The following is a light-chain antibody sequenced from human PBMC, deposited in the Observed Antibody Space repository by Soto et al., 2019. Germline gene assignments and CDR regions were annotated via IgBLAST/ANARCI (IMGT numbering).Light chain of an antibody. V-gene: IGKV1-5*03. CDR3: QQYSGYST. Sequence: DIQMTQSPSTLSASAGDRVTITCRASQSVSRWLAWYQQKPGKAPNLLIYKASNFQSGVPSRFSGSGSGTEFTLTISSGQADDFATYYWQQYSGYSTFGGGTKVEIK. J-gene: IGKJ4*01. CDR1: QSVSRW. CDR2: KAS.